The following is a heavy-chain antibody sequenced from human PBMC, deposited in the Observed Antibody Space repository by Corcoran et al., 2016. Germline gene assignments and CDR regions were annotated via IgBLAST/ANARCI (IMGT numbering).Heavy chain of an antibody. CDR3: AGGVRIGRPFDY. D-gene: IGHD1-26*01. V-gene: IGHV1-46*01. J-gene: IGHJ4*02. Sequence: QVQLVQSGAEVKKPGASVKVSCKASGYIFTSYYIHWVRQAPGQGLEWMGIINPSGVITSYAQKFQGRVTMTRDKSTSTVYMELSSLRSEERAMYYCAGGVRIGRPFDYWGQGTLVTVPS. CDR1: GYIFTSYY. CDR2: INPSGVIT.